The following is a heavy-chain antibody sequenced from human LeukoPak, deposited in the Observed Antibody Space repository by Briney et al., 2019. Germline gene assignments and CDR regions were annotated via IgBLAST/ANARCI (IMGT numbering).Heavy chain of an antibody. CDR3: ARGRWERNWFDP. D-gene: IGHD1-26*01. Sequence: ASVKVSCQASGYTFTGYHMHWVRQAPGQGLEWMGWINPNRGGTNYAQKFQGRGTMTRDTSISTAYMELSRLRSDDTAVYYCARGRWERNWFDPWGQGTLVTVSS. V-gene: IGHV1-2*02. CDR1: GYTFTGYH. CDR2: INPNRGGT. J-gene: IGHJ5*02.